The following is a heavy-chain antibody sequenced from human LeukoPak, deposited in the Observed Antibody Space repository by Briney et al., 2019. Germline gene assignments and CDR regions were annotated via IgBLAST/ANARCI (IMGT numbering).Heavy chain of an antibody. V-gene: IGHV4-59*01. CDR3: ARDLGQWLVTYYYGMDV. D-gene: IGHD6-19*01. CDR2: IYYSGST. Sequence: SETLSLTCTVSGGSISSYYWSWIRQPPGKGLEWIGYIYYSGSTNYNPSLKSRVTISVDTSKNQFSLKLSSVTAADTAVYYCARDLGQWLVTYYYGMDVWGQGTTVIVSS. CDR1: GGSISSYY. J-gene: IGHJ6*02.